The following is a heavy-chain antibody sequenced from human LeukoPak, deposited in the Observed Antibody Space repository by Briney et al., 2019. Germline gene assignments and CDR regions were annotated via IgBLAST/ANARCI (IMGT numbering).Heavy chain of an antibody. CDR1: GFTFSSSW. Sequence: GGSLRLSCAASGFTFSSSWMSWVRQAPGKGLEWVANINQDGSGKYHLDSLRGRFTISRDNAKNSLYLQVNSLRAEDTAVYYCVRGVDYWGQGILVTVSS. V-gene: IGHV3-7*04. J-gene: IGHJ4*02. CDR3: VRGVDY. CDR2: INQDGSGK.